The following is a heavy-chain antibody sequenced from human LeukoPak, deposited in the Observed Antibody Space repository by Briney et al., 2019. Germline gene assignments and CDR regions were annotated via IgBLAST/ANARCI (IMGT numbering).Heavy chain of an antibody. CDR1: GFTFSSYG. J-gene: IGHJ4*02. CDR3: ARVNAGY. V-gene: IGHV3-30*03. CDR2: ISYDGSNK. Sequence: GGSLRLSCAASGFTFSSYGMHWVRQAPGKGLEWVAVISYDGSNKYYADSVKGRFTISRDNAKNSLYLQMNSLRAEDTAVYYCARVNAGYWGQGTLVTVSS. D-gene: IGHD6-13*01.